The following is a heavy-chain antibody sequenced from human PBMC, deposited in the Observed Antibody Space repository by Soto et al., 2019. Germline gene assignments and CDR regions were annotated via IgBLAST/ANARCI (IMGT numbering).Heavy chain of an antibody. CDR2: INAGNGNT. V-gene: IGHV1-3*01. J-gene: IGHJ4*02. D-gene: IGHD3-10*01. CDR1: GYTFTSYA. Sequence: QVQLVQSGAEVKKPGASVKVSCKASGYTFTSYAMHWVRQAPGQRLEWMGWINAGNGNTKYSQKFQGRVTITRDTSARTAYMELSSLRSEDTAVYYCAGDMGFGLSDYWGQGTLVTVSS. CDR3: AGDMGFGLSDY.